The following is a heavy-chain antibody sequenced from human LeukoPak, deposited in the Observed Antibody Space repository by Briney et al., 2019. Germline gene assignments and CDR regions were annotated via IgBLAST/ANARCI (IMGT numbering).Heavy chain of an antibody. CDR2: IYPDDSDT. D-gene: IGHD3-22*01. Sequence: KRGASLKISCKGSGYSFTSYWIGWVRQMPGKGLEWMGIIYPDDSDTRYSPSFQGQVTISADKSISTAYLQWSSLKASDTAMYYCARHGRYSSGSRWFGPWGQGTLVTVSS. V-gene: IGHV5-51*01. CDR1: GYSFTSYW. CDR3: ARHGRYSSGSRWFGP. J-gene: IGHJ5*02.